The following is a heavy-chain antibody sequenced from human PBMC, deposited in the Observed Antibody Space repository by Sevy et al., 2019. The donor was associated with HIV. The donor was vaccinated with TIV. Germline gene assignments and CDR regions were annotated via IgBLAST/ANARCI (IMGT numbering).Heavy chain of an antibody. D-gene: IGHD6-19*01. CDR2: ISYDGSNK. CDR3: ARARSSGWYSGGRLDY. CDR1: GFTFSSYA. Sequence: GGSLRLSCAASGFTFSSYAMHWVRQAPGKGLEWVAVISYDGSNKYYADSVKGRFTISRDNSKNTLYLQMNSLGAEDTAVYYCARARSSGWYSGGRLDYWGQGTLVTVSS. V-gene: IGHV3-30*04. J-gene: IGHJ4*02.